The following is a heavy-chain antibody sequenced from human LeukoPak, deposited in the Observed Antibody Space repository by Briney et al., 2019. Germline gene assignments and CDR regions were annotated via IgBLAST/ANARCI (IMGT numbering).Heavy chain of an antibody. J-gene: IGHJ3*02. Sequence: PGGSPKIYWNASGYSFTNYWIAWVRQIPGKGLELMGILYPGDYDTRSSPSFQGQVTMPADKSISTAYLQWSSLQASDTAMYYCARANAYCGGDCYSWGAFDIWGQGTMVTVSS. CDR3: ARANAYCGGDCYSWGAFDI. V-gene: IGHV5-51*01. D-gene: IGHD2-21*02. CDR1: GYSFTNYW. CDR2: LYPGDYDT.